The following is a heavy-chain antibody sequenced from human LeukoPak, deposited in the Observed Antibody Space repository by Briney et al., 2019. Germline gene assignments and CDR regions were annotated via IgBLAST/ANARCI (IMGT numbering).Heavy chain of an antibody. V-gene: IGHV3-30*03. D-gene: IGHD2-21*02. CDR2: ISKDGDYK. Sequence: GGSLRLSCVGSGFKFSTFGMYWVRQAPGKGLEWVAVISKDGDYKFYGDSVKGRMTISRDNTKNTLYLQMNSLRVEDTAVYYCARESYCGGDCYPKRGYYIDVWGKGTTVIVSS. J-gene: IGHJ6*03. CDR3: ARESYCGGDCYPKRGYYIDV. CDR1: GFKFSTFG.